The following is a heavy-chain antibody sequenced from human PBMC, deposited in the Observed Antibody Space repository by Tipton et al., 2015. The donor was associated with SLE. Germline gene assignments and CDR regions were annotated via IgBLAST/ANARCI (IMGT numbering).Heavy chain of an antibody. J-gene: IGHJ4*02. D-gene: IGHD2-15*01. CDR2: TNQDGAIR. Sequence: SLRLSCTASGFTFSSYWIHWVRQAPGKGLGWISRTNQDGAIRSYEDSVKGRFIISRDNSKSTLYLQMNNVRVENTALYYCTRGIDPGSSRISDYWGQGTMVSVSS. CDR1: GFTFSSYW. CDR3: TRGIDPGSSRISDY. V-gene: IGHV3-74*01.